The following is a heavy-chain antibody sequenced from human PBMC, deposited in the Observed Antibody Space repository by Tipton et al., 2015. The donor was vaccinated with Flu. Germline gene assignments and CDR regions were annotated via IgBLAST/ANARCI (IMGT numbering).Heavy chain of an antibody. J-gene: IGHJ4*02. D-gene: IGHD3-10*01. V-gene: IGHV4-59*01. CDR1: GGSISSYY. CDR2: IYYSGST. Sequence: TLSLTCTVSGGSISSYYWSWIRQPPGKGLEWIGYIYYSGSTNYNPSLKSRVTISVDTSKNQFSLKLSSVTAADTAVYYCARDGFQYYFDYWGQGTLVTVSS. CDR3: ARDGFQYYFDY.